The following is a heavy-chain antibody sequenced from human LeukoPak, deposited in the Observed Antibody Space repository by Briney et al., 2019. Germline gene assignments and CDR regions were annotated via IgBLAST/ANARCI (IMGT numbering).Heavy chain of an antibody. D-gene: IGHD2-15*01. CDR1: GFTFSSYA. J-gene: IGHJ6*02. Sequence: GGSLRLSCAASGFTFSSYAMSWVRQAPGKGLEWVSSISGSGNRTYYADSVKGRFTISRDNSKNTLFLQMNSLRAEDTAVYYCAKNLYCGGGSCYPSALGMDVWGQGTTVTVSS. CDR3: AKNLYCGGGSCYPSALGMDV. V-gene: IGHV3-23*01. CDR2: ISGSGNRT.